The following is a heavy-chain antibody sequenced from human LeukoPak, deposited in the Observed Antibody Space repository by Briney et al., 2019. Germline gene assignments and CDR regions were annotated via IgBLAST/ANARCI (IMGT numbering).Heavy chain of an antibody. D-gene: IGHD4-17*01. CDR2: ISYDGSNK. Sequence: GGSLRLSCAASGFTFSSYAMHWVRQAPGKGLEWVAVISYDGSNKYYADSVKGRFTISRDNSKNTLYLQMNSLRAEDTAVYYCARDMGMETTVTGGFDYWGQGTLVTVSS. J-gene: IGHJ4*02. V-gene: IGHV3-30-3*01. CDR1: GFTFSSYA. CDR3: ARDMGMETTVTGGFDY.